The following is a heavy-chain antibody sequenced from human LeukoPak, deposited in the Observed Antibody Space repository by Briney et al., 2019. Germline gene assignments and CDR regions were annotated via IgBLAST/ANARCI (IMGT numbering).Heavy chain of an antibody. J-gene: IGHJ1*01. CDR1: GGSISSSNYY. CDR3: ARVGVGSTIPKYFQH. V-gene: IGHV4-39*07. CDR2: IYYSGST. D-gene: IGHD1-26*01. Sequence: HPSETLSLTCTVSGGSISSSNYYWGWIRQPPGKGLEWIGSIYYSGSTYYNPSLKSRVTISVDTSKNQFSLKLSSVTAADTAVYYCARVGVGSTIPKYFQHWGQGTLVTVSS.